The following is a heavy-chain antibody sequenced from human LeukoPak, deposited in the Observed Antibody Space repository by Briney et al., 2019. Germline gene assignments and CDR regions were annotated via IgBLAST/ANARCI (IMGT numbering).Heavy chain of an antibody. CDR1: GFTFSTYW. Sequence: GGSLRLSCAASGFTFSTYWMTWVRQAPGKGLEWVSGISSAGGSTYYADSVEGRFSISRDNSKNTLYLQMNSLRAEDTAVYYCARGQGIAVAGTSWGQGTLVTVSS. V-gene: IGHV3-23*01. CDR2: ISSAGGST. CDR3: ARGQGIAVAGTS. D-gene: IGHD6-19*01. J-gene: IGHJ4*02.